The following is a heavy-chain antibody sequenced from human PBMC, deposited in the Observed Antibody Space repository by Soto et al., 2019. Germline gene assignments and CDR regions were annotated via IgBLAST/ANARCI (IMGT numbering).Heavy chain of an antibody. CDR1: GFTFSTYA. J-gene: IGHJ6*02. CDR3: AKDIGDIVIAPPDNAHYFQYGADV. Sequence: EVQLSESGGGLVQPGGSLRLSCAVSGFTFSTYAMSWVRQAPGKGLEWASVIRGRSTTTYYADSVRGRFTVSRDNSKNTVFLQMNNLRAEDSAVYYCAKDIGDIVIAPPDNAHYFQYGADVWGQGTTVTVSS. V-gene: IGHV3-23*01. D-gene: IGHD2-15*01. CDR2: IRGRSTTT.